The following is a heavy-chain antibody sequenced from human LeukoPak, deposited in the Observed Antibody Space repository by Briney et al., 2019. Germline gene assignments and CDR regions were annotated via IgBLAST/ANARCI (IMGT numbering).Heavy chain of an antibody. Sequence: PGGSLRLSWAASGFTFSNYNMNWVRQAPGKGLEWVSYISISTSTIYYADSVKGRFTISRDNAKNSLYMQINSQRAADTAVYDCARTDFWSGYNLDYWGQGTLVTVSS. J-gene: IGHJ4*02. CDR2: ISISTSTI. CDR1: GFTFSNYN. D-gene: IGHD3-3*01. V-gene: IGHV3-48*01. CDR3: ARTDFWSGYNLDY.